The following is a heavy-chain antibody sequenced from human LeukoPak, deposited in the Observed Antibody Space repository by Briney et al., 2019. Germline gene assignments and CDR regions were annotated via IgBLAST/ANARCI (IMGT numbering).Heavy chain of an antibody. CDR2: IYHSGST. J-gene: IGHJ4*02. D-gene: IGHD3-22*01. V-gene: IGHV4-39*07. CDR3: AREGSSGYH. CDR1: DGSISSSSYY. Sequence: SETLSLTCTVSDGSISSSSYYWVWIRQSPGKGLEWIGSIYHSGSTYYNPSLKSRVTISVDTSKNQFSLKLSSVTAADTAVYYCAREGSSGYHWGQGTLVTVSS.